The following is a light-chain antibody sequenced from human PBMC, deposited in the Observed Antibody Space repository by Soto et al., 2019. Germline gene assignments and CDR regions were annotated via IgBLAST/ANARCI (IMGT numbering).Light chain of an antibody. CDR2: EVS. CDR3: SSYRGMYTRV. CDR1: SSDVGGYNF. Sequence: QSALTQPASVSGSPGQSITISCTGTSSDVGGYNFVSWYQQHPGKAPKLMIYEVSNRPSGVSNRFSGSKSANTASLTISGLQAEDEAEYYCSSYRGMYTRVFGTGTKVTVL. V-gene: IGLV2-14*01. J-gene: IGLJ1*01.